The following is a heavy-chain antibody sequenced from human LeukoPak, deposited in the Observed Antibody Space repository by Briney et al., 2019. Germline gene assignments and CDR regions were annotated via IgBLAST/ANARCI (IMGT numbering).Heavy chain of an antibody. CDR2: IKSSTDGRAT. Sequence: GGSLRLSCAASGFIFNTAWMSWVRQAPGKELEWVGRIKSSTDGRATQYAEPVKGRFTISRDDSKNMLFLQLDNLKAEDTGVYFCTTDGTSDGLWYWGRGTLVTVSS. D-gene: IGHD2-21*01. CDR3: TTDGTSDGLWY. CDR1: GFIFNTAW. V-gene: IGHV3-15*01. J-gene: IGHJ4*02.